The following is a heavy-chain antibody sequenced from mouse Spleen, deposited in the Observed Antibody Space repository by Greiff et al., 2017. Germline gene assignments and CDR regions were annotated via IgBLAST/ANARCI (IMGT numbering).Heavy chain of an antibody. V-gene: IGHV5-6*03. CDR1: GFTFSSYG. J-gene: IGHJ2*01. D-gene: IGHD4-1*01. CDR3: AANWDVYFDY. Sequence: EVKVVESGGGLVKPGGSLKLSCAASGFTFSSYGMSWVRQTPDKRLEWVATISSGGSYTYYPDSVKGRFTISRGNAKNTLYLQMSSLKSEDTAMYYCAANWDVYFDYWGQGTTLTVSS. CDR2: ISSGGSYT.